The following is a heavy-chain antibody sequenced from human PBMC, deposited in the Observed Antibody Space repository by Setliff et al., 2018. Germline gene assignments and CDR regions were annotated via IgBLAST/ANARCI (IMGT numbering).Heavy chain of an antibody. V-gene: IGHV5-51*01. CDR3: ATRTPVTFSGVVTTV. D-gene: IGHD3-3*01. Sequence: GESLKISCKGSGYTFSNYWIGWVRQMPGKGLEWMGIIYPGDSDTRYSPSFRGQVTFSADKSISTAYLHWSSLKATDTAIYYCATRTPVTFSGVVTTVWGQGSLVTVSS. CDR2: IYPGDSDT. J-gene: IGHJ4*02. CDR1: GYTFSNYW.